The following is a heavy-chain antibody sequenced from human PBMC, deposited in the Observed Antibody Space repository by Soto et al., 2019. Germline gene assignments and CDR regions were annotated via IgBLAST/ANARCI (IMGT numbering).Heavy chain of an antibody. CDR1: GYTFTSYG. Sequence: AASVKVSCKASGYTFTSYGISWVRQAPGQGLEWMGWISAYNGNTNYAQKLQGRVTMTTDTSTSTAYMELRSLRSDDTAVYYCARIHDFWSGYYFFDYWGQGTLVTVSS. J-gene: IGHJ4*02. CDR2: ISAYNGNT. V-gene: IGHV1-18*01. CDR3: ARIHDFWSGYYFFDY. D-gene: IGHD3-3*01.